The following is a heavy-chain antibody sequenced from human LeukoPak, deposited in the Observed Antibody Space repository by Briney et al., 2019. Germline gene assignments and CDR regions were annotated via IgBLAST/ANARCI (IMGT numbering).Heavy chain of an antibody. V-gene: IGHV3-33*01. CDR2: IWYDGSNK. J-gene: IGHJ4*02. CDR1: GFTFSSYG. CDR3: ARVLGAGSPRSPTPGY. Sequence: PGGSLRLSCAASGFTFSSYGMDWVRQAPGKGLEWVAVIWYDGSNKYYADSVKGRFTISRDNSKNTLYLQMNSLRAEDTAVYYCARVLGAGSPRSPTPGYWGQGTLVTVSS. D-gene: IGHD2-2*01.